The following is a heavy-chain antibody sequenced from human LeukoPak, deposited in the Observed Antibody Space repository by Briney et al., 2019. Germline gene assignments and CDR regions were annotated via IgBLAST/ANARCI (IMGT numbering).Heavy chain of an antibody. Sequence: ASVKVSCKVSGYTLTELSMHWVRQAPGKGLEWMGGFDPEDGETIYAQKFQGRVTMTEDTSTDTAYMELSSLRSEDTAVYYCATESPRRQYYYDPNWFDPWGQGTLVTVSS. CDR1: GYTLTELS. CDR3: ATESPRRQYYYDPNWFDP. V-gene: IGHV1-24*01. J-gene: IGHJ5*02. CDR2: FDPEDGET. D-gene: IGHD3-22*01.